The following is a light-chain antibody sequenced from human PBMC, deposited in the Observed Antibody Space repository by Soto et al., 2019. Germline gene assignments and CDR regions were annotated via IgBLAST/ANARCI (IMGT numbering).Light chain of an antibody. J-gene: IGKJ4*01. CDR1: QNIFTW. CDR3: QQXNTHS. V-gene: IGKV1-5*01. CDR2: DAS. Sequence: DIQMTQSPSTLSASVRDRVTITCRASQNIFTWLAWYQHKPGKAPKLLIYDASILESGVPSRFSGSGSGTLFTLTITSLQSDDFASXYCQQXNTHSFXGGTKVDIK.